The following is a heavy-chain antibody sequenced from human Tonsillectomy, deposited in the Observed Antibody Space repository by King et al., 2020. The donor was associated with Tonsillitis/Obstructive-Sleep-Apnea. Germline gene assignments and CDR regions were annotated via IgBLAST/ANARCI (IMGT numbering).Heavy chain of an antibody. Sequence: VQLVESGGGLVQPGRSLRLSCAASGFTFDDYAMHWVRQAPGKGLEWVSGISWNSGSIGYADSVKGRITNSRDTAKNSLYLQMNSLRAEDTALYYCAKGGYDFWSGYSHLDYWGQGTLVTVSS. CDR2: ISWNSGSI. CDR1: GFTFDDYA. J-gene: IGHJ4*02. D-gene: IGHD3-3*01. CDR3: AKGGYDFWSGYSHLDY. V-gene: IGHV3-9*01.